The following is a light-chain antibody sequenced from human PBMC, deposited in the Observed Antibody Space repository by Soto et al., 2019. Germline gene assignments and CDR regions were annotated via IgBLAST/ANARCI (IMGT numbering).Light chain of an antibody. J-gene: IGKJ1*01. CDR1: QSVSSSY. CDR3: KQYGSSPWT. CDR2: AAY. V-gene: IGKV3-20*01. Sequence: IVLTQSPGTLSLSPGERATLSCRASQSVSSSYLVWHQQKPGQAHRLLIYAAYRRATGIQDRFSGSGSGTDFTLTISRLEPEDFAVYYCKQYGSSPWTFGQGTKVDIK.